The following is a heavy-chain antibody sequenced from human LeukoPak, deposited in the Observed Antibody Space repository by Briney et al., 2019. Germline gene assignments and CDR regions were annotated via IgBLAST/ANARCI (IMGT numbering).Heavy chain of an antibody. CDR2: ISGSGGST. CDR1: GFTFSSYA. CDR3: AKPYTAIVSSINRAGPDY. V-gene: IGHV3-23*01. J-gene: IGHJ4*02. Sequence: GGSLRLSCAASGFTFSSYAMSWVRQAPGKGLEGGSAISGSGGSTYYADSVKGRFTISRDNSKNTLYLQMNSLRDEDTAVYYCAKPYTAIVSSINRAGPDYWGQGTLVTASS. D-gene: IGHD5-18*01.